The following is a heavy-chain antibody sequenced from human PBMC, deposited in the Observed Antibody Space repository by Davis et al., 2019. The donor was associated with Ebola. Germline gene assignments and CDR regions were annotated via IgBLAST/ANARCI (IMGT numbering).Heavy chain of an antibody. J-gene: IGHJ5*02. V-gene: IGHV4-59*08. CDR3: ASPLGYCSGGSCYGA. CDR2: IYYSGST. Sequence: SETLSLTCTVSGGSISSYYWSWIRQPPGKGLEWIGYIYYSGSTNYNPSLKSRVTISVDTSKNQFSLKLSPVTAADTAVYYCASPLGYCSGGSCYGAWGQGTLVTVSS. D-gene: IGHD2-15*01. CDR1: GGSISSYY.